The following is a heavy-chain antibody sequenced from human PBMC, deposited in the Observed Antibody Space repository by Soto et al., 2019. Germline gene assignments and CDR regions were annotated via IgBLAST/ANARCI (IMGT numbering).Heavy chain of an antibody. D-gene: IGHD1-26*01. CDR3: ARITWGRDHYYGRDV. V-gene: IGHV1-2*02. Sequence: QVQLVQSGAEVKKSGASVKVSCKASGYIFTGYFIQWLRQAPGQGLEWMGWINPNTSATNYAQKFQGRVTMTSDTSLGAAYMELTSLRPDATALYYCARITWGRDHYYGRDVWGQGTTVTVSS. CDR1: GYIFTGYF. CDR2: INPNTSAT. J-gene: IGHJ6*02.